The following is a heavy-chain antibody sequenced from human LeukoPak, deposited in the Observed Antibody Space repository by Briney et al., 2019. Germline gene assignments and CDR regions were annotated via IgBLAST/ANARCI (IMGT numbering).Heavy chain of an antibody. Sequence: SGTLSLTCAVSGGSISSITWWSWVRQPPGKGLEWIGEIYHTGSTNYNPSPKSRVTMSVDKSKNQFSLKLSSVTAADTAVYYCAREGGPQSLRGTFDPWGQGTLVTVSS. CDR1: GGSISSITW. D-gene: IGHD1-1*01. CDR3: AREGGPQSLRGTFDP. J-gene: IGHJ5*02. CDR2: IYHTGST. V-gene: IGHV4-4*02.